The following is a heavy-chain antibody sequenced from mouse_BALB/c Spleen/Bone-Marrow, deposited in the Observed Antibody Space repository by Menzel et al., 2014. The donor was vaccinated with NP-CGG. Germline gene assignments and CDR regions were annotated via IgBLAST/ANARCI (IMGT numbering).Heavy chain of an antibody. Sequence: VHLVESGPGLVQPSQSLSITCTVSGFSLXSYGVHWVRQSPGKGLEWLGVIWSGGSTDYNAAFISRLSISKDNSKSQVFFKMKSLQANDTAIYYCARRGGTTTPFAYWGQGTLVTVSA. J-gene: IGHJ3*01. V-gene: IGHV2-2*02. D-gene: IGHD1-1*01. CDR2: IWSGGST. CDR1: GFSLXSYG. CDR3: ARRGGTTTPFAY.